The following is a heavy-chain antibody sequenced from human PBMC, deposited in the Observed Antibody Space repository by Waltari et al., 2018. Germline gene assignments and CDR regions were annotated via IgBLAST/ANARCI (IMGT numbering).Heavy chain of an antibody. V-gene: IGHV3-30*02. D-gene: IGHD1-1*01. CDR2: IRYDASDI. CDR3: AKVGVGLTTWYPFDV. CDR1: GSTLPASG. J-gene: IGHJ3*01. Sequence: QVHLVASAGAVVPPGASLRLSCAASGSTLPASGLHWARQAPGKGLEWVAFIRYDASDIYYRDSVKGRFTISRDNSKNTLFLQMSSLRPEDTAVYYCAKVGVGLTTWYPFDVWGQGTMVTVSS.